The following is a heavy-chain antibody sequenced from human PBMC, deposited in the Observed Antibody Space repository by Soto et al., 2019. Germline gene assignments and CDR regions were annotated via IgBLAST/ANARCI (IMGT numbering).Heavy chain of an antibody. J-gene: IGHJ4*02. D-gene: IGHD1-1*01. V-gene: IGHV3-48*02. CDR1: EFTFSNYA. CDR3: AGDGKGAAYTFGPYYFDS. Sequence: PGGSLRLSCAASEFTFSNYAMSWVRQAPGKGLEWISYITSTSSAINYADSVRGRFTISRDNGMQSLFLHMNSLRDEDTAVYYCAGDGKGAAYTFGPYYFDSWGQGALVTVSS. CDR2: ITSTSSAI.